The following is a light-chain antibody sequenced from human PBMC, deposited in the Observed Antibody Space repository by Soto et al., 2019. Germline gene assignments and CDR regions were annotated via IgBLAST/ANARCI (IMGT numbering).Light chain of an antibody. CDR1: QSISSW. Sequence: DIQMTQSPSTLSASVGDRVTITCRASQSISSWLAWYQQKPGKAPKLLIYKASSLESGVPSRFSGSGSGTEFTLTISNLQPDDFATYYCQQYNSYWTFGQGTKVEIQ. V-gene: IGKV1-5*03. J-gene: IGKJ1*01. CDR3: QQYNSYWT. CDR2: KAS.